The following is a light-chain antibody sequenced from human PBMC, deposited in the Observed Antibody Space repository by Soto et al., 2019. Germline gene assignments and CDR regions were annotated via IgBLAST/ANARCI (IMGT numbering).Light chain of an antibody. CDR1: QNVSCA. J-gene: IGKJ4*01. CDR3: QQYYDWPLT. Sequence: EAVMTQSPATLSLSPGERATLSCRASQNVSCALAWYQQKPGQAPRLLIYGASTRATGIPDRFSGSGSATEFTITISGLQSEDFAIFYCQQYYDWPLTFGGGTKVEIK. CDR2: GAS. V-gene: IGKV3-15*01.